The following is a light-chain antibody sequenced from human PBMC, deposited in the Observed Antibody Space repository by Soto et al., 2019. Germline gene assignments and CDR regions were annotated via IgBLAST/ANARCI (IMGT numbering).Light chain of an antibody. Sequence: QSVLTQAPSVSAAPGQKVTISCSGSSSNIGNEYVSWYQQLSGTAPKLLIYDNNKRPSGIPDRFSGSKSGTSATLGITGLQTGDEADYYCGTWDSSLSAVVFGGGTKVTVL. J-gene: IGLJ2*01. CDR2: DNN. CDR1: SSNIGNEY. V-gene: IGLV1-51*01. CDR3: GTWDSSLSAVV.